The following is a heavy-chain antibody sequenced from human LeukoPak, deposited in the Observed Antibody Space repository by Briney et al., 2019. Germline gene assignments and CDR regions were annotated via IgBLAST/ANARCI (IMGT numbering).Heavy chain of an antibody. J-gene: IGHJ6*03. V-gene: IGHV3-64*01. CDR1: GFTFSSYT. CDR3: ARVRMGATVSDYYYYYMDV. CDR2: IISDGGNT. D-gene: IGHD1-26*01. Sequence: GGSLRLSCAAYGFTFSSYTMHWVRQAPGKGPEYVSSIISDGGNTNYTNSVKGRLNISRDNSRNTLYLEMGSLRLDDMGVYYCARVRMGATVSDYYYYYMDVWGKGTTVTVSS.